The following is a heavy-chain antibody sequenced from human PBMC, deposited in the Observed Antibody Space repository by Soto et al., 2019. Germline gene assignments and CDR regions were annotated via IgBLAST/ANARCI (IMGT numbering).Heavy chain of an antibody. V-gene: IGHV4-30-4*01. CDR3: ASSIAAAGTDYYYGMDV. J-gene: IGHJ6*02. D-gene: IGHD6-13*01. CDR1: GGSISSGDYY. CDR2: IYYSGST. Sequence: KLSETLSLTCTVSGGSISSGDYYWSWIRQPPGKGLEWIGYIYYSGSTYYNPSLKSRVTISVDTSKNQFSLKLSSVTAADTAVYYCASSIAAAGTDYYYGMDVWGQGTTVTVSS.